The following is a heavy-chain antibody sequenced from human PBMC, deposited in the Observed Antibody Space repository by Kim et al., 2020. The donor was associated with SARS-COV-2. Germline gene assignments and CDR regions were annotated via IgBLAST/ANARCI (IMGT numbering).Heavy chain of an antibody. D-gene: IGHD6-13*01. CDR3: ARDQAAAGPGMDV. CDR1: GFTFSSCW. CDR2: IKQDGSEK. V-gene: IGHV3-7*01. Sequence: GGSLRLSCAASGFTFSSCWMSWVRQAPGKGLEWVANIKQDGSEKYYVDSVKGRFTISRDNAKNSLYLQMNSLRAEDTAVYYCARDQAAAGPGMDVWGQGTTVTVSS. J-gene: IGHJ6*02.